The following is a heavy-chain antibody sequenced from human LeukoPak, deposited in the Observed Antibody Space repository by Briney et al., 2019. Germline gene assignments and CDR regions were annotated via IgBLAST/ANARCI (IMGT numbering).Heavy chain of an antibody. CDR1: GFTVSSNS. CDR2: IYSDNT. CDR3: ARGPTNAEYFQH. V-gene: IGHV3-53*01. J-gene: IGHJ1*01. Sequence: GGSLRLSCTVSGFTVSSNSMSWVRQAPGKGLEWVSFIYSDNTHYSDSVKGRFTISRDNSKNTLYLQMNSLRAEDTAVYYCARGPTNAEYFQHWGQGTLVTVSS.